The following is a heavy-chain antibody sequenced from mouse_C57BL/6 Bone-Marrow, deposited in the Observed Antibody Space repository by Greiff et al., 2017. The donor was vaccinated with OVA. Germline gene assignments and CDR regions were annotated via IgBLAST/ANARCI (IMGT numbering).Heavy chain of an antibody. Sequence: VQLQQPGAELVKPGASVKLSCKASGYTFTSYWMHWVKQRPGQGLEWIGMIHPNSGSTNYNEKFKSKATLTVDKSSSTAYMQLSSLTSEDSAVYYCARVHYYGSSYDYAMDYWGQGTSVTVSS. CDR1: GYTFTSYW. J-gene: IGHJ4*01. D-gene: IGHD1-1*01. V-gene: IGHV1-64*01. CDR2: IHPNSGST. CDR3: ARVHYYGSSYDYAMDY.